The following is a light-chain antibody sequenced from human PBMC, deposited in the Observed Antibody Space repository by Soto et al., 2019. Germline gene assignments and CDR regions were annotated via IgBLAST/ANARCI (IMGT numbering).Light chain of an antibody. CDR3: QHYSNSLWT. V-gene: IGKV3-20*01. CDR1: QSISSTS. J-gene: IGKJ1*01. CDR2: GIS. Sequence: EIVLTQSPGTLSLSPGERATLSCRASQSISSTSLAWYQQKPGQAPRLLIYGISSRATGIPHRFSGSGSGTDFTLTINRLEPEDFAVYFCQHYSNSLWTFGQGTKVEIK.